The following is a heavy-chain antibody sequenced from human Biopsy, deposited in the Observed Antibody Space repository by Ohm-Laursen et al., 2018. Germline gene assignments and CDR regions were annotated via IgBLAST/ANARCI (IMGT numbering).Heavy chain of an antibody. CDR3: ASVVLGPTNDAFDL. CDR2: IYPGGST. J-gene: IGHJ3*01. CDR1: GGDINNYY. V-gene: IGHV4-4*07. D-gene: IGHD3-22*01. Sequence: SETLSLTCNVSGGDINNYYWSWIRQPAGKGLEWIGRIYPGGSTNYNPSLKSRVTMLVDTSKKQFSLRLRSVTAADTAMYYCASVVLGPTNDAFDLWGQGTMVVVSS.